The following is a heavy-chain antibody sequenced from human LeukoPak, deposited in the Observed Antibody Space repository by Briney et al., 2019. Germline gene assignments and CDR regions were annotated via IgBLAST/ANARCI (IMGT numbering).Heavy chain of an antibody. D-gene: IGHD3-9*01. CDR3: ARDRLHYDSLTGYPAD. V-gene: IGHV3-66*01. Sequence: GXSLXLSCADSGFTVSSNYMRWVRQAPGKGLEWVSVIYSGGSTHYADSVKGRFTISRDNSKNTLYLQMNSLRAEDTAVYYCARDRLHYDSLTGYPADWGQGTLVTVSS. CDR1: GFTVSSNY. J-gene: IGHJ4*02. CDR2: IYSGGST.